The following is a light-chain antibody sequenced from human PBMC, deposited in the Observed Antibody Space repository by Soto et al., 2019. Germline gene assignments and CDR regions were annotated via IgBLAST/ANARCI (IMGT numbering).Light chain of an antibody. V-gene: IGLV2-23*01. J-gene: IGLJ1*01. CDR1: SSDVGTYNL. CDR2: EGS. Sequence: QSVLTQPASVSGSPGQSITISCTGTSSDVGTYNLVSWYQRHPGKAPKLMIYEGSKRPSGVSNRFSGSKSGNTASLTISGLQAEDEADYYCCSYAGTGTFYVFGTGTKVTVL. CDR3: CSYAGTGTFYV.